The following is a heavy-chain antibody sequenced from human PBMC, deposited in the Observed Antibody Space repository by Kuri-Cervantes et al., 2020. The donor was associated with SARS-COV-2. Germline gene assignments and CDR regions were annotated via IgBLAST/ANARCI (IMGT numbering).Heavy chain of an antibody. V-gene: IGHV1-69*13. D-gene: IGHD3-22*01. CDR2: IIPLVDAT. CDR1: GGTFNRHA. Sequence: SVQVSCKASGGTFNRHAICWVRQAPGQGLEWMGDIIPLVDATKYAQNFQGRVTITADESTSTAFMELRSLRSEDTAMYYCAAYYYYMTRSKRFSPWGKGTLVTVSS. J-gene: IGHJ5*02. CDR3: AAYYYYMTRSKRFSP.